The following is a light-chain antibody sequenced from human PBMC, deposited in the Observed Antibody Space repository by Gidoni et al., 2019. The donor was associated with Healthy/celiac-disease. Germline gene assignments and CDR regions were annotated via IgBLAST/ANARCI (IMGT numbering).Light chain of an antibody. CDR3: AAWDDSLNGRHVV. CDR1: SSNIGSNT. Sequence: QSVLTQPPSASGTPGQRVTISCSGSSSNIGSNTVNWYQQLPGTAPNLLIYSNNQRPSGVPDRFSGSKSGTSASLAISGLQSEDEADYYCAAWDDSLNGRHVVFGGGTKLTVL. J-gene: IGLJ2*01. V-gene: IGLV1-44*01. CDR2: SNN.